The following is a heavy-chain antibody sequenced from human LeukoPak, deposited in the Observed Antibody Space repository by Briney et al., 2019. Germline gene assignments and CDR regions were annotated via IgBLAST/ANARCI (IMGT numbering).Heavy chain of an antibody. CDR2: ISAYNGNT. CDR1: GYTFSSYG. Sequence: ASVKVSCKASGYTFSSYGISWVRQAPGQGLEWMGGISAYNGNTNYRQQLQGRVTMTTDTSTSTAYMDLRSLRSDDTAIYYCARDSPDGSGTYYNDSPDYWGQGTLVTVSS. J-gene: IGHJ4*02. CDR3: ARDSPDGSGTYYNDSPDY. D-gene: IGHD3-10*01. V-gene: IGHV1-18*01.